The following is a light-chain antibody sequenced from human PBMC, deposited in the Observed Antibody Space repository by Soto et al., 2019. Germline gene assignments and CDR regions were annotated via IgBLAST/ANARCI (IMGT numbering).Light chain of an antibody. Sequence: QSVLTQPPSVSSAPGQKVTISCSGSSSNIGDDSVSWYQQFPGKAPRLLIYDDDKRPSGMPDRFSGSTSGTAATLEITGLQTGDEADYYCGTWYSSLSGGVFGGGTKLTVL. CDR1: SSNIGDDS. CDR2: DDD. V-gene: IGLV1-51*01. CDR3: GTWYSSLSGGV. J-gene: IGLJ3*02.